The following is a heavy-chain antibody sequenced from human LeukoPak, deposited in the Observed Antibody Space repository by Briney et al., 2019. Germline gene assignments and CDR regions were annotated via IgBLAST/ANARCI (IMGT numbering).Heavy chain of an antibody. CDR2: IYHSGST. Sequence: SETLSLTCAVSGGSISSGGYSWNWIRQPPGKGLEWIGYIYHSGSTYYNPSLKSRVTISVDRSKNQFSLKLSSVTAADTAVYYCARSSKRYYGSGTSNFDPWGQGTLVTISS. D-gene: IGHD3-10*01. J-gene: IGHJ5*02. V-gene: IGHV4-30-2*01. CDR1: GGSISSGGYS. CDR3: ARSSKRYYGSGTSNFDP.